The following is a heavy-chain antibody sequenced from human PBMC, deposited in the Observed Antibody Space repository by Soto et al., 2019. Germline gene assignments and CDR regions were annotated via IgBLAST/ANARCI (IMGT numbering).Heavy chain of an antibody. CDR3: ARDRIAVAGTGSNYFDY. CDR1: GFTFSSYA. J-gene: IGHJ4*02. V-gene: IGHV3-30-3*01. CDR2: ISYDGSNK. D-gene: IGHD6-19*01. Sequence: LRLSCAASGFTFSSYAMHWVRQAPGKGLEWVAVISYDGSNKYYADSVKGRFTISRDNSKNTLYLQMNSLRAEDTAVYYCARDRIAVAGTGSNYFDYWGQGTLVTVSS.